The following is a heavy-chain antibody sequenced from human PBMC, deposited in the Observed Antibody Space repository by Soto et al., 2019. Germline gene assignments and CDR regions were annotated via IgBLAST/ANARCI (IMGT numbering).Heavy chain of an antibody. D-gene: IGHD3-3*01. Sequence: QITLNESGPTVVKPAETLTLTCTFSGFSLTTSGVGVCWIRQSPGKAPELLALIYWNDDKRYNASLKSRLTITKDTSTKQVVLTMASVAPADTATYYCAHRILRTVFGLVTTTAIYFDFWGQGTPVVVSS. J-gene: IGHJ4*02. CDR2: IYWNDDK. CDR1: GFSLTTSGVG. V-gene: IGHV2-5*01. CDR3: AHRILRTVFGLVTTTAIYFDF.